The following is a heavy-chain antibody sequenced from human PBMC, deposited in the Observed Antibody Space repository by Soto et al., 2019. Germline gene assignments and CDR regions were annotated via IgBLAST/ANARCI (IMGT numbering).Heavy chain of an antibody. D-gene: IGHD4-4*01. V-gene: IGHV3-7*01. J-gene: IGHJ3*02. CDR2: IKQDGSYI. Sequence: EAQLVESGGGLVQPGGSLRLSCAASAFTFSSQWMAWVRQAPGKGREWVAIIKQDGSYIYYVDSVNGRFTMSRDNAKNSLYLQMNSLRVDDTAVYYCAREGPGDGNYSSAFDIWGQGTMVAVSS. CDR3: AREGPGDGNYSSAFDI. CDR1: AFTFSSQW.